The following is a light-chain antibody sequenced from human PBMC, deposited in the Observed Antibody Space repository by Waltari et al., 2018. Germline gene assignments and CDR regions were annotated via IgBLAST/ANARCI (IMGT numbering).Light chain of an antibody. J-gene: IGLJ2*01. Sequence: SYVLTQPPSVSVAPGKTARITCGGNNIGRKSVHWYQQKPGKAPVLVIYYDSDRPSGIPERFSGSNSGNTATLTISRVEAGDEADYYCQVWDSSSDHLVFGGGTKLTVL. CDR1: NIGRKS. CDR3: QVWDSSSDHLV. V-gene: IGLV3-21*04. CDR2: YDS.